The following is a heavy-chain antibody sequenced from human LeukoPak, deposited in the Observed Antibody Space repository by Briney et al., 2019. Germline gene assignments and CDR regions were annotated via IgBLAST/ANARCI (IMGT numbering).Heavy chain of an antibody. Sequence: GESPKISCKGSGYSFTSYWIGWVRQMPGKGLEWMGIIYPGDSDTRYSPSFQGQVTISADKSISTAYLQWSSLKASDTAMYYCARQAFGYYDSSGYIDYWGQGTLVTVSS. CDR1: GYSFTSYW. V-gene: IGHV5-51*01. J-gene: IGHJ4*02. D-gene: IGHD3-22*01. CDR3: ARQAFGYYDSSGYIDY. CDR2: IYPGDSDT.